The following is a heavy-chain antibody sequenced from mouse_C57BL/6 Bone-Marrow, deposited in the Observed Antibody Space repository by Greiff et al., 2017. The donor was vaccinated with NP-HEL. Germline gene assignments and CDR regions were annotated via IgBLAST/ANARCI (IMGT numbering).Heavy chain of an antibody. J-gene: IGHJ3*01. CDR3: TSLFITTVVAKFAY. CDR2: IDPEDGDT. D-gene: IGHD1-1*01. V-gene: IGHV14-1*01. CDR1: GFNITDYY. Sequence: VQLQQSGAELVRPGASVKLSCTASGFNITDYYMHWVKQRPEQGLEWIGRIDPEDGDTEYAPKFQGKATMTADTSSNTAYLQLSSLTSEDTAGYYCTSLFITTVVAKFAYRGQGTLVTVSA.